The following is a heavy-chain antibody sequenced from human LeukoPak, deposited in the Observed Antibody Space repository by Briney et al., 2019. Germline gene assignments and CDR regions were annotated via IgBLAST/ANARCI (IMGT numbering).Heavy chain of an antibody. CDR3: AKDVGLEMIYFDY. Sequence: GASLRLSCAASGFTFSSYAMSWVRQAPGKGLEWVSAISGSGGSTYYADSVKGRFTISRDSSKNTLYLQMNSLRAEDTAVYYCAKDVGLEMIYFDYWGQGTLVTVSS. CDR1: GFTFSSYA. J-gene: IGHJ4*02. D-gene: IGHD1-26*01. V-gene: IGHV3-23*01. CDR2: ISGSGGST.